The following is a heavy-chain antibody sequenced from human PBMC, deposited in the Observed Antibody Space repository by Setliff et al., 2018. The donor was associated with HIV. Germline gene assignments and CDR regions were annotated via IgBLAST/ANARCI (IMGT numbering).Heavy chain of an antibody. CDR3: ARVSIAVQDPAPAFDI. CDR1: GFSFSSYW. Sequence: GGSLRLSCAASGFSFSSYWMHWVRQAPGKGLVWVSRIKSDGSTTIYADSVKGRFTISRDNAKNSLYLQMNSLRAEDTAVYYCARVSIAVQDPAPAFDIWGQGTMVTVSS. CDR2: IKSDGSTT. V-gene: IGHV3-74*01. J-gene: IGHJ3*02. D-gene: IGHD6-19*01.